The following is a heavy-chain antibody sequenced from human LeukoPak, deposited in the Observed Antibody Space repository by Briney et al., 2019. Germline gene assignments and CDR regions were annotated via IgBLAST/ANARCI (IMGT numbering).Heavy chain of an antibody. CDR1: GGTFSSYA. Sequence: GASVKVSCKASGGTFSSYAISWVRQAPGQGLEWMGGIIPIFGTANYAQKFQGRVTITADESTSTAYMELSSLRSEDTAVYYCARETPGQSYYYDSSGSFDYWGQGTLVTVSS. V-gene: IGHV1-69*13. CDR2: IIPIFGTA. J-gene: IGHJ4*02. D-gene: IGHD3-22*01. CDR3: ARETPGQSYYYDSSGSFDY.